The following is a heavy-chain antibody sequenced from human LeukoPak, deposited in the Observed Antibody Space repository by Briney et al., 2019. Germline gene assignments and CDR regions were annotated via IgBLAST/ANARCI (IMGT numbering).Heavy chain of an antibody. J-gene: IGHJ5*02. CDR1: GGSVSSGSYY. D-gene: IGHD2-8*01. CDR2: IYYSGST. Sequence: PSETLSLTCTVSGGSVSSGSYYWSWIRQPPEKGLEWIGYIYYSGSTNYNPSLKSRVTISVDTSKNQFSLKLSSVTAAGTAVYYCARDLIDWFDPWGQGTLVTVSS. CDR3: ARDLIDWFDP. V-gene: IGHV4-61*01.